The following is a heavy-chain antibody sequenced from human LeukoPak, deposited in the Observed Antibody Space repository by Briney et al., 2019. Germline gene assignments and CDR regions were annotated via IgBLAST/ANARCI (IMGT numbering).Heavy chain of an antibody. CDR2: ISSSSSTI. V-gene: IGHV3-48*01. J-gene: IGHJ4*02. CDR3: ARDRLGSGNPYYFDY. D-gene: IGHD3-10*01. CDR1: GFTFSSYW. Sequence: PGGSLRLSCAASGFTFSSYWMSWVRQAPGKGLEWVSYISSSSSTIYYADSVKGRFTISRDNAKNSLYLQMNSLRAEDTAVYYCARDRLGSGNPYYFDYWGQGTLVTVSS.